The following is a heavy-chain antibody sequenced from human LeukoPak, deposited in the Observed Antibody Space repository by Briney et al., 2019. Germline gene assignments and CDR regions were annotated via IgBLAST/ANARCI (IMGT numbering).Heavy chain of an antibody. J-gene: IGHJ5*02. CDR1: GFTFSSYW. V-gene: IGHV3-7*01. D-gene: IGHD3-9*01. CDR3: AGILRYFDWFRRGDWFDP. CDR2: IKQDGSEK. Sequence: GGSLRLSCAASGFTFSSYWMSWVRQAPGKGLEWVANIKQDGSEKYYVDSVKGRFTISRDNAKNSLYLQMNSLRAEDTAVYYCAGILRYFDWFRRGDWFDPWGQETLVTVSS.